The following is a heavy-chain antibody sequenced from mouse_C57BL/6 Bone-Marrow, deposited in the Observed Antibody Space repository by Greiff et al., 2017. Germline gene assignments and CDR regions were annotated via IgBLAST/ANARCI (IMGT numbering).Heavy chain of an antibody. J-gene: IGHJ2*01. D-gene: IGHD1-1*01. CDR2: ISSGSSTI. Sequence: EVQGVESGGGLVKPGGSLKLSCAASGFTFSDYGMHWVRQAPEKGLEWVAYISSGSSTIYYADTVKGRFTISRANATNTLSLQMTSLRSEDTARYYCARPHYYGSIFDYWGQGTTLTVSS. CDR3: ARPHYYGSIFDY. V-gene: IGHV5-17*01. CDR1: GFTFSDYG.